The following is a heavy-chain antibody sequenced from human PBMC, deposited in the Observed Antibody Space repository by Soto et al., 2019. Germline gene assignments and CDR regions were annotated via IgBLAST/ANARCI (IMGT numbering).Heavy chain of an antibody. Sequence: PSETLSLTCTVSSGSISTYYWSWIRQPPGKGLEWIGYIYYTGSTNYNPSLKTRVAISMDTSKNQFSLNLSSVTAADTAVYSCGGPPNWAYFAFGGRGTLVTSPQ. CDR3: GGPPNWAYFAF. CDR1: SGSISTYY. V-gene: IGHV4-59*01. D-gene: IGHD7-27*01. CDR2: IYYTGST. J-gene: IGHJ4*02.